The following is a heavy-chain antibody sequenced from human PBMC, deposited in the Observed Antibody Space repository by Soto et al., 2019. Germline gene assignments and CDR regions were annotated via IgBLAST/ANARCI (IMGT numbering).Heavy chain of an antibody. J-gene: IGHJ6*02. CDR2: INPNSGGT. V-gene: IGHV1-2*04. Sequence: ASVKVSCKXSGYTFTGYYMHWVRQAPGQGLEWMGWINPNSGGTNYAQKFQGWVTMTRDTSISTAYMELSRLRSDDTAVYYCARVQVATTYYGMDVWGQGTTVTVSS. CDR3: ARVQVATTYYGMDV. D-gene: IGHD5-12*01. CDR1: GYTFTGYY.